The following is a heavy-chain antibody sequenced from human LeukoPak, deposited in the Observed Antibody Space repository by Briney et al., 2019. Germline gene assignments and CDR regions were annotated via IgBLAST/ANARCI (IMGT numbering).Heavy chain of an antibody. CDR3: ARGHSSSWYGDYFDY. V-gene: IGHV1-24*01. D-gene: IGHD6-13*01. CDR2: FDPEDGET. Sequence: ASVKVSCKVSGYTLTELSMHWVRQAPGKGLEWMGGFDPEDGETIYAQKFQGRVTMTRNTSISTAYMELSSLRSEDTAVYYCARGHSSSWYGDYFDYWGQGTLVTVS. J-gene: IGHJ4*02. CDR1: GYTLTELS.